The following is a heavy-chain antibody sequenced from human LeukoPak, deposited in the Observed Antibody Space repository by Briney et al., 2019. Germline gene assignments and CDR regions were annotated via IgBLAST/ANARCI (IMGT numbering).Heavy chain of an antibody. D-gene: IGHD2-15*01. CDR2: IYYSGST. CDR3: ASTYCSGGSCYEDDYYYYYMDV. CDR1: GGSISSYY. Sequence: PSQTLSLTCTVPGGSISSYYWSWIRQPPGKGLEWIGYIYYSGSTNYNPSLKSRVTISVDTSKNQFSLKLSSVTAADTAVYYCASTYCSGGSCYEDDYYYYYMDVWGKGTTVTVSS. V-gene: IGHV4-59*01. J-gene: IGHJ6*03.